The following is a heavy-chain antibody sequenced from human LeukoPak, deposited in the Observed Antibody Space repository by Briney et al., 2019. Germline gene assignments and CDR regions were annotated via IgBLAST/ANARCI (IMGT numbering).Heavy chain of an antibody. CDR1: GYTFTSYY. D-gene: IGHD6-13*01. CDR2: INPGGGST. CDR3: ARGTSSWVGEFDS. Sequence: ASVKVSCKASGYTFTSYYMHWVRQAPGQGLEWMGIINPGGGSTSFAQKFQGRVTMTRDTSTSTVYMELTSLKSEDTAVYFRARGTSSWVGEFDSWGQGTLVTVSS. J-gene: IGHJ4*02. V-gene: IGHV1-46*01.